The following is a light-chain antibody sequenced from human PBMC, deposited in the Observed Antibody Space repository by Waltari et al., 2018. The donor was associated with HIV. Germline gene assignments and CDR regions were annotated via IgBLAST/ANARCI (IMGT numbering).Light chain of an antibody. CDR1: SSDVGGYNY. J-gene: IGLJ3*02. CDR2: EVS. CDR3: SSYAGSNNKV. V-gene: IGLV2-8*01. Sequence: GTSSDVGGYNYVSWYQQHPGKAPKLMIYEVSKRPSGVPNRFSGSKSGNTASLTVSGLQAEDEADYYCSSYAGSNNKVFGGGTKLTVL.